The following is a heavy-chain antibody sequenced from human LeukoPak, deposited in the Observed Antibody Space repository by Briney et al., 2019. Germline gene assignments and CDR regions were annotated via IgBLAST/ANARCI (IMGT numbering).Heavy chain of an antibody. J-gene: IGHJ4*02. V-gene: IGHV4-4*07. Sequence: ETLSLTCTVSGGSISTYYWSWIRQPAGKGLEWIERIYTSGSTNYNPSLKSRVTMSVDTSKNQFSLKLSSVTAADTAVYYCARDHCSSSSCYAGQDYFDYWGQGTLVTVSS. CDR2: IYTSGST. D-gene: IGHD2-2*01. CDR1: GGSISTYY. CDR3: ARDHCSSSSCYAGQDYFDY.